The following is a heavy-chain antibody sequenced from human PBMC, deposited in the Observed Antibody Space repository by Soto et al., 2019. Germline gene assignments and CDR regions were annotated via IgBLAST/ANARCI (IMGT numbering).Heavy chain of an antibody. Sequence: SEPLSLTCTVSGDSVNSGNYYWSWIRQPPGEGLEWIGYIYYTGSTNYNPSLKSRVTISLDTSKNEFSLKLSSVTAADAAVYYCAREVRPSYQYYGMDVWGQGTTVTVSS. CDR3: AREVRPSYQYYGMDV. CDR1: GDSVNSGNYY. D-gene: IGHD6-6*01. J-gene: IGHJ6*02. CDR2: IYYTGST. V-gene: IGHV4-61*01.